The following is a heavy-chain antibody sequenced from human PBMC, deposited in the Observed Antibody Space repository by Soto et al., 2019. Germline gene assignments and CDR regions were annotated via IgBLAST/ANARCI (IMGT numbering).Heavy chain of an antibody. CDR3: AKDHGYSGYDYGT. CDR1: GFTFSSYG. D-gene: IGHD5-12*01. J-gene: IGHJ5*02. Sequence: GGSLRLSCAAPGFTFSSYGMHWVRQAPGKGLEWVAVISYDGSNKYYADSVKGRFTISRDNSKNTLYLQMNSLRAEDTAVYYCAKDHGYSGYDYGTWGQGTLVTVSS. V-gene: IGHV3-30*18. CDR2: ISYDGSNK.